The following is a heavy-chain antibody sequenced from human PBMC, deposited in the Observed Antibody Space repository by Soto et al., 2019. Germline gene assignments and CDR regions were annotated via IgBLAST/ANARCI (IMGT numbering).Heavy chain of an antibody. V-gene: IGHV1-18*01. Sequence: ASVKVSCKASGYTFTSYGISWVRQAPGQGLEWMGWISAYNGNTNYAQKLQGRVTMTTDTSTSTAYMELRSLRSDDTAVYYCARVPSSIVVVPASQNMAVWGKGTTVPVSS. CDR2: ISAYNGNT. J-gene: IGHJ6*03. CDR1: GYTFTSYG. CDR3: ARVPSSIVVVPASQNMAV. D-gene: IGHD2-2*01.